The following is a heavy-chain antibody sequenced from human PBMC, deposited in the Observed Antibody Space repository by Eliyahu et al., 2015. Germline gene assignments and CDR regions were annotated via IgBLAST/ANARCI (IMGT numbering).Heavy chain of an antibody. CDR2: IYYSGST. Sequence: QLQLQESGPGLVKPSETLSLTCTVSGGSISSSRYYWGWIRQPPGKGLEWIGSIYYSGSTYYNPSLKSRVTISVDTSKNQFSLKLSSVTAADTAVYYCARHGVTRFLTLAVTFDYWGQGTLVTVSS. CDR1: GGSISSSRYY. V-gene: IGHV4-39*01. CDR3: ARHGVTRFLTLAVTFDY. J-gene: IGHJ4*02. D-gene: IGHD3-3*01.